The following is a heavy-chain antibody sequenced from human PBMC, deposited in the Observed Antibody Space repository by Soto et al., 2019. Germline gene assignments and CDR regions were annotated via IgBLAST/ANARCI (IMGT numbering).Heavy chain of an antibody. D-gene: IGHD4-17*01. J-gene: IGHJ4*02. CDR1: GFTFNTYG. Sequence: QVQLVQSGAEVKKPGASVRVSCKASGFTFNTYGISRVRQAPGQGLEWMGWIRTYNGKTNYAQKLQGRVTMTTDTSTSTAYMELSNLRSADTAVYYCARGIDYGGTRHDYWGQGTLVTVSS. V-gene: IGHV1-18*01. CDR2: IRTYNGKT. CDR3: ARGIDYGGTRHDY.